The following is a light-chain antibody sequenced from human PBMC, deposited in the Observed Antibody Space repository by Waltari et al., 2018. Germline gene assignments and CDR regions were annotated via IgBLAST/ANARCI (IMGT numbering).Light chain of an antibody. CDR2: GTS. V-gene: IGLV1-40*01. J-gene: IGLJ2*01. CDR1: GSTLGAGYD. Sequence: QSVLTQPPSVSGAPGQRVSIPCPGRGSTLGAGYDVHWYQQHPGKAPKLLIYGTSTRPPGVPDRFFGSQSGTSASLAITALQAEDEAEYYCQSYDTSLSVVFGGGTKLTVL. CDR3: QSYDTSLSVV.